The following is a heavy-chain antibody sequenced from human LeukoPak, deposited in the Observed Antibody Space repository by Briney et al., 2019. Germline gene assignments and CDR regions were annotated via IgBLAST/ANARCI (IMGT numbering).Heavy chain of an antibody. CDR3: AIGILRYFDWTGFDY. D-gene: IGHD3-9*01. CDR1: GFTFKLYW. CDR2: INDDGSDT. Sequence: GGSLRLSCAASGFTFKLYWMHWVRQVPGKRPVWVSRINDDGSDTIYADSVRGRFTISRDNSKNTLYLQMNSLRAEDTAVYYCAIGILRYFDWTGFDYWGQGTLVTVSS. V-gene: IGHV3-74*01. J-gene: IGHJ4*01.